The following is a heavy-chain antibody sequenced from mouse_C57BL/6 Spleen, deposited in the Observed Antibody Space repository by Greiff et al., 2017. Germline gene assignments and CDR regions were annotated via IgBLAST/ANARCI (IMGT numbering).Heavy chain of an antibody. CDR2: IYPRSGNT. D-gene: IGHD1-1*01. J-gene: IGHJ1*03. V-gene: IGHV1-81*01. CDR1: GYTFTSYG. Sequence: LVESGAELARPGASVKLSCKASGYTFTSYGISWVKQRTGQGLEWIGEIYPRSGNTYYNEKFKGKATLTADKSSSTAYMELRSLTSEDSAVYFCAREDYGSSWYFDVWGTGTTVTVSS. CDR3: AREDYGSSWYFDV.